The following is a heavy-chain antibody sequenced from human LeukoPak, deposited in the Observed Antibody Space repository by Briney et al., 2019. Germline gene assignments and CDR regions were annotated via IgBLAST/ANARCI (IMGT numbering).Heavy chain of an antibody. V-gene: IGHV1-69*13. D-gene: IGHD3-10*01. CDR3: ARGYYGSGSNWFDP. J-gene: IGHJ5*02. CDR2: IIPIFGTA. CDR1: GGTFSSYA. Sequence: SVKVSCKASGGTFSSYAISWVRQAPGQGLEWMGGIIPIFGTANNAQKVQGRVTITAVESTSTAYMELSSLRSEDTAVYYCARGYYGSGSNWFDPWGQGTLVTVSS.